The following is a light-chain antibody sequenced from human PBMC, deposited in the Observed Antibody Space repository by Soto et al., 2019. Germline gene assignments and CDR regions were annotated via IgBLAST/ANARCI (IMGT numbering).Light chain of an antibody. CDR2: AVT. J-gene: IGLJ1*01. V-gene: IGLV2-11*01. CDR3: CSYAGTFTDV. CDR1: SSDVGGYNY. Sequence: QSVLTQPRSVSGSPGQSVTISCTGTSSDVGGYNYVSWFQQHPGKAPKLMIYAVTERPSGVPDRFSGSKSGNTASLTISGLQAEDEADYYCCSYAGTFTDVFGTGNKVTVL.